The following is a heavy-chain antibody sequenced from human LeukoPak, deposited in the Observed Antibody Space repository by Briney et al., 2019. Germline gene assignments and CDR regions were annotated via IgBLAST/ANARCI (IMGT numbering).Heavy chain of an antibody. CDR2: IYYSGST. J-gene: IGHJ3*02. Sequence: PSETLSLTCTVSGGSISSYYWSWIRQPPGKGLEWIGYIYYSGSTNYNPSLKSRVTISVDTSKNQFSLKLSSVTAADTAVYYCARSLSSGPPLGTDAFDIWGQGTMVTVSS. D-gene: IGHD6-19*01. CDR1: GGSISSYY. V-gene: IGHV4-59*08. CDR3: ARSLSSGPPLGTDAFDI.